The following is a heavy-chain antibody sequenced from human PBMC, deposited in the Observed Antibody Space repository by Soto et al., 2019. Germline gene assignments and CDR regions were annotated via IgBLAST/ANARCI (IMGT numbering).Heavy chain of an antibody. V-gene: IGHV1-46*03. J-gene: IGHJ4*02. D-gene: IGHD2-21*02. Sequence: QVQLVQSGAGVKKPGASVTVSCKASGDTFTTYYLHWVRQAPGQGLEWLGMINPSGGGATYAQKFVGRLTMPRDKSTNTVDMELSSLISEDTAVYYCVRGGSVVVVTAPFDYWGQGTLVTVSS. CDR1: GDTFTTYY. CDR2: INPSGGGA. CDR3: VRGGSVVVVTAPFDY.